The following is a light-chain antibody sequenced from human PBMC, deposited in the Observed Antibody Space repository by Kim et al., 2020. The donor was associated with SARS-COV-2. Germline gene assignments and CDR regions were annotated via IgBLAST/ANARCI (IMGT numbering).Light chain of an antibody. CDR2: AAS. CDR1: QSISSY. CDR3: QQSYSIPHT. Sequence: DIQMTQSPSSLSASVGDRVTITCRASQSISSYLNWYQQKPGKAPKLLIYAASSLQGGVPSRFSGSGSGTDFTLTISSLQPEDFATYYCQQSYSIPHTFGGGTKVDIK. V-gene: IGKV1-39*01. J-gene: IGKJ4*01.